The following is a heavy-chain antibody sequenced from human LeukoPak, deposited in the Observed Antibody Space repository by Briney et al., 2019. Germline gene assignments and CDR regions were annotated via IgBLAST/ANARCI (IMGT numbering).Heavy chain of an antibody. CDR1: GYTFTGYY. D-gene: IGHD3-9*01. J-gene: IGHJ4*02. CDR2: IIPIFGTA. Sequence: SVKVSCKASGYTFTGYYMHWVRQAPGQGLEWMGGIIPIFGTANYAQKFQGRVTITADKSTSTAYMELSSLRSEDTAVYYCARSGSSYDILTGYPQGANFDYWGQGTLVTVSS. V-gene: IGHV1-69*06. CDR3: ARSGSSYDILTGYPQGANFDY.